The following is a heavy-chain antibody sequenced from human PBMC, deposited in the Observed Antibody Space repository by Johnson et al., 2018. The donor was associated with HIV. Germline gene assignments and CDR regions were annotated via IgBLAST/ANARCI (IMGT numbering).Heavy chain of an antibody. V-gene: IGHV3-20*04. J-gene: IGHJ3*02. CDR3: AKDSYSSGWYGDAFDI. D-gene: IGHD6-19*01. CDR2: INWNGGST. Sequence: VQLVESGGGVVQPGGSLRLSCAASGFIFSTYGMHWVRQAPGKGLEWVSGINWNGGSTGYADSVKGRLTISRDNAKNSVYLQMNSLRAEDTALYYCAKDSYSSGWYGDAFDIWGQGTMVTVSS. CDR1: GFIFSTYG.